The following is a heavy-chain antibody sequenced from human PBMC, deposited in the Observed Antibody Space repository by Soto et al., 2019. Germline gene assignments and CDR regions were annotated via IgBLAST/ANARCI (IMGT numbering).Heavy chain of an antibody. J-gene: IGHJ4*02. CDR2: IIPMFGTA. CDR1: GGTFSTYA. Sequence: QVQLVQSGAEVKKPESSVKVSCKAPGGTFSTYAISWVRQAPGQGLEWMGGIIPMFGTANYAQRFQARVTITADEFTNTVYMELSSLRSEDTAVYFCASGIQLWLRRINNGYSGWGQGTLVTVSS. V-gene: IGHV1-69*12. D-gene: IGHD5-18*01. CDR3: ASGIQLWLRRINNGYSG.